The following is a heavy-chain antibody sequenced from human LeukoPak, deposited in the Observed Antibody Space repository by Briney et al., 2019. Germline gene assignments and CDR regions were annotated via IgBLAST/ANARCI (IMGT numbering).Heavy chain of an antibody. J-gene: IGHJ4*02. CDR2: IWYDGSNA. Sequence: PGRSLRLSCAASGFTFSNYGFYWARQAPGKGLEWVAVIWYDGSNAYYADSVKGRFTISKDNSKNTLYLQMNSLRVEDTAVYYCARDDSLGRLGYWGQGTLVTVSS. CDR1: GFTFSNYG. V-gene: IGHV3-33*07. D-gene: IGHD3-10*01. CDR3: ARDDSLGRLGY.